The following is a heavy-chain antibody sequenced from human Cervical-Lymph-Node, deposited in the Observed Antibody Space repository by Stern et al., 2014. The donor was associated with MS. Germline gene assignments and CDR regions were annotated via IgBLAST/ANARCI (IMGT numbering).Heavy chain of an antibody. CDR1: GYTFSSYY. CDR3: ASDTAMVTLRTFSYGMDI. V-gene: IGHV1-46*03. CDR2: INPSDKST. Sequence: QDQLVQSGAEVKRPGAAVTISCEASGYTFSSYYLHWVRQAPGQGLEWMGIINPSDKSTIFAQRFQGRVTMTSDTSTSTVYMELSSLRSEDTAVYYCASDTAMVTLRTFSYGMDIWGQGPRSPSP. D-gene: IGHD5-18*01. J-gene: IGHJ6*02.